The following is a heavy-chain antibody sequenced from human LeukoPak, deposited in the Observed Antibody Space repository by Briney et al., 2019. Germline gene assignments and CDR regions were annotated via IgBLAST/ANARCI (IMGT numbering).Heavy chain of an antibody. CDR2: IKQDGSET. CDR3: ARDTSSIVGPRFDY. Sequence: PGGSLRFSCAASGFTFSTYWMSWVRQAPGKGLEWVAIIKQDGSETYYLDSVKGRFTISRDNAENSLYLQMNSLRAEDTAVYYCARDTSSIVGPRFDYWGQGTLVTVSS. D-gene: IGHD1-26*01. J-gene: IGHJ4*02. V-gene: IGHV3-7*01. CDR1: GFTFSTYW.